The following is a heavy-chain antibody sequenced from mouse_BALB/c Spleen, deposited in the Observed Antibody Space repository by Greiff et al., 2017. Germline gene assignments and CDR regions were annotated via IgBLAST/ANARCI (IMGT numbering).Heavy chain of an antibody. V-gene: IGHV5-6*01. CDR3: ARQGYGNYVEAWFAY. J-gene: IGHJ3*01. D-gene: IGHD2-1*01. CDR1: GFTFSSYG. Sequence: EVMLVESGGDLVKPGGSLKLSCAASGFTFSSYGMSWVRQTPDKRLEWVATISSGGSYTYYPDSVKGRFTISRDNAKNTLYLQMSSLKSEDTAMYYCARQGYGNYVEAWFAYWGQGTLVTVSA. CDR2: ISSGGSYT.